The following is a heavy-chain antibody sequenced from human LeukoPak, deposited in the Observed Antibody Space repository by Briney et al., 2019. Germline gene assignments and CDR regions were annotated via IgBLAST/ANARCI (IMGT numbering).Heavy chain of an antibody. Sequence: GGSPRLSCAASGFTFSSYWMSWVRQAPGKGLEWVANIKQDGSEKYYVDSVKGRFTISRDNAKNSLYLQMNSLRAEDTAVYYCARRARFWYSSSTSKYYFDYWGQGTLVTVSS. CDR2: IKQDGSEK. CDR1: GFTFSSYW. V-gene: IGHV3-7*01. CDR3: ARRARFWYSSSTSKYYFDY. J-gene: IGHJ4*02. D-gene: IGHD6-13*01.